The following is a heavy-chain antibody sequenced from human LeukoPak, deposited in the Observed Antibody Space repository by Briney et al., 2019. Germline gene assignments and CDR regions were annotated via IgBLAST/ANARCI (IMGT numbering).Heavy chain of an antibody. CDR1: GGSISSSSYY. J-gene: IGHJ4*02. D-gene: IGHD2-15*01. CDR3: ARGRSEDIVVVVAATPGVFDY. CDR2: INHSGST. Sequence: SETLSLTCTVSGGSISSSSYYWGWIRQPPGKGLEWIGEINHSGSTNYNPSLKSRVTISVDTSKNQFSLKLSSVTAADTAVYYCARGRSEDIVVVVAATPGVFDYWGQGTLVTVSS. V-gene: IGHV4-39*07.